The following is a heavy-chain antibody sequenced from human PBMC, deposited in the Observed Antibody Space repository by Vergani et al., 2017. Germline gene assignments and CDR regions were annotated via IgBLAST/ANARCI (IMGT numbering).Heavy chain of an antibody. CDR2: ISDDNGNT. V-gene: IGHV1-18*04. CDR3: AREEEAYVGANYFDY. D-gene: IGHD1-26*01. J-gene: IGHJ4*02. Sequence: QVQLVQSGAEVKKPGASVKVSCKASGYTFTSYGISWVRQAPGQGLEWMGGISDDNGNTNYAPKLQGGVTMTTDTSTSTAYMELRRLRSDDTAVYYCAREEEAYVGANYFDYWGQGTLVTVSS. CDR1: GYTFTSYG.